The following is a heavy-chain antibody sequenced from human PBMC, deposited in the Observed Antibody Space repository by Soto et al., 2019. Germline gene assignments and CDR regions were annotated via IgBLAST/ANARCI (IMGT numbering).Heavy chain of an antibody. Sequence: SVKVSCKTSGGTFSSYAISWVRQAPGQGLEWMGGIIPIFGTANYAQKFQGRVTITADESTSTAYMELSSLRSEDTAVYYCARPFPLYYDFWTNDYYGMDVWGQGTTVTVSS. V-gene: IGHV1-69*13. CDR1: GGTFSSYA. CDR3: ARPFPLYYDFWTNDYYGMDV. J-gene: IGHJ6*02. CDR2: IIPIFGTA. D-gene: IGHD3-3*01.